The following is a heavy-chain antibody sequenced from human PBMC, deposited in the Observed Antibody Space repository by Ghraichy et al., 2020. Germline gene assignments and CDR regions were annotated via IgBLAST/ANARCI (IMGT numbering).Heavy chain of an antibody. D-gene: IGHD5-18*01. Sequence: LNISCTVSGGSISSSSYYWGWIRQPPGKGLEWIGSIYYSGSTYYNPSLKSRVTISVDTSKNQFSLKLSSVTAADTAVYYCARQWISYGMIYYYYYGMDVWGQGTTVTVSS. V-gene: IGHV4-39*01. CDR2: IYYSGST. CDR3: ARQWISYGMIYYYYYGMDV. CDR1: GGSISSSSYY. J-gene: IGHJ6*02.